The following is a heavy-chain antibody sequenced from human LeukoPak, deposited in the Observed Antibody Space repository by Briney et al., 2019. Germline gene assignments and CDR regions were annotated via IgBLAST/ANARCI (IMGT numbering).Heavy chain of an antibody. J-gene: IGHJ4*02. D-gene: IGHD6-13*01. V-gene: IGHV1-69*01. CDR2: IIPIFGTA. Sequence: SVKVSCKASGGTFSSYAISWVRQAPGQGLEWMGGIIPIFGTANYAQKFQGRFTITADESTSTAYMELSSLRSEDTAVYYCARGTAAVNFPFDYWGQGTLVTVSS. CDR1: GGTFSSYA. CDR3: ARGTAAVNFPFDY.